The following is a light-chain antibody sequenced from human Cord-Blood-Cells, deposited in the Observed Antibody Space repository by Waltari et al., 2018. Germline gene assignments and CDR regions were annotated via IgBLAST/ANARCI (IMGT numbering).Light chain of an antibody. CDR1: QRVSSSY. V-gene: IGKV3D-20*01. CDR3: QQYGSSP. CDR2: DAS. Sequence: EIVLTQSPATLSLSPGERATLSCGDRQRVSSSYLAGYQQKPGLAPRLLIYDASSRATGIPDGFSGSGSGTDFNLTISRLGPEDFAVYYCQQYGSSPFGGGTKVEIK. J-gene: IGKJ4*01.